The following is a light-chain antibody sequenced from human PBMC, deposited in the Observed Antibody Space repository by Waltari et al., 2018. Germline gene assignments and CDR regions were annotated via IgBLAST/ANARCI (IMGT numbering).Light chain of an antibody. CDR2: VNSDGSH. V-gene: IGLV4-69*01. J-gene: IGLJ3*02. Sequence: QLVLTQSPSASPSLGASVTLTCSLSSGHKYAIAWHPHQPDKGPRFLMKVNSDGSHRKGDGIPDRFSGSTSGAERYLTISGLQSEDEADYYCQIWGPGFRVFGGGTKLTVL. CDR1: SGHKYA. CDR3: QIWGPGFRV.